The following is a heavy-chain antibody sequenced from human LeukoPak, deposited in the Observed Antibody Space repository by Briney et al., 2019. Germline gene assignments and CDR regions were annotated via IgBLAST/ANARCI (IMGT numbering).Heavy chain of an antibody. V-gene: IGHV3-23*01. Sequence: PGGSLRLSCAASGFTFSSYAMSWVRQAPGKGLEWVSAISGSGGSTYYADSVKGRFTISRDNSKNTLYLQMNSLRAEDTAVYYCARSYNGYSSGWYGYGMDVWGQGTTVTVSS. D-gene: IGHD6-19*01. CDR2: ISGSGGST. CDR3: ARSYNGYSSGWYGYGMDV. CDR1: GFTFSSYA. J-gene: IGHJ6*02.